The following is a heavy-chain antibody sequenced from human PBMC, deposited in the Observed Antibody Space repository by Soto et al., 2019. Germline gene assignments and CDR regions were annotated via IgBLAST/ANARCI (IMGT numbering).Heavy chain of an antibody. D-gene: IGHD6-13*01. CDR1: GGSISSYY. CDR2: IYYSGST. Sequence: QVQLQESGPGLVKPSETLSLTCTVSGGSISSYYWSWIRQPPGKGLEWIGYIYYSGSTNYNPSLKSRVTISVDTSKNQFSLKLSSVTAADTAVYYCSISSCWYTNGMDVWGQGTTVTVSS. V-gene: IGHV4-59*01. CDR3: SISSCWYTNGMDV. J-gene: IGHJ6*02.